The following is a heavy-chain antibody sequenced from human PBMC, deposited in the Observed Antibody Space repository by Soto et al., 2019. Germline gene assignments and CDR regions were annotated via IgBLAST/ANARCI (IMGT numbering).Heavy chain of an antibody. CDR1: GGSISRCCYS. Sequence: SETLSLTCAVSGGSISRCCYSWSWIRQPPGKGLEWIGYIYHSGSTYYNPSLKSRVTISVDRSKNQFSLKLSSVTAADTAVYYCARVQTPWGQGTLVTVSS. V-gene: IGHV4-30-2*01. D-gene: IGHD1-1*01. CDR2: IYHSGST. J-gene: IGHJ5*02. CDR3: ARVQTP.